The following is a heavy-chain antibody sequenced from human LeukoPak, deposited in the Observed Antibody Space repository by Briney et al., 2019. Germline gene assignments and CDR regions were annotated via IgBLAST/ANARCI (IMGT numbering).Heavy chain of an antibody. CDR3: ARDRRVLIDY. V-gene: IGHV1-2*06. Sequence: ASVKVSCKASGYTFTCYYMHWVRQAPGQGLEWMGRINPNSGGTNYAQTFQGRVTMTRDTSISTAYMELSRLRSDDTAVYYCARDRRVLIDYWGQGTLVTVSS. CDR1: GYTFTCYY. CDR2: INPNSGGT. D-gene: IGHD3-9*01. J-gene: IGHJ4*02.